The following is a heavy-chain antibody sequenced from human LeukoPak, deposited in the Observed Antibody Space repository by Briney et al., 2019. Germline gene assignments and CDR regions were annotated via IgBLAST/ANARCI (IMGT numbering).Heavy chain of an antibody. CDR3: ARVEMATGGYYFGY. Sequence: ASVKVSCKASGYTFTGYYMHWVRQAPGQGLEWMGWINPNSGGTNYAQKFQGRVTMTRDTSISTAYMELSSLRSEDTAVYYCARVEMATGGYYFGYWGQGTLVTVSS. J-gene: IGHJ4*02. V-gene: IGHV1-2*02. CDR1: GYTFTGYY. CDR2: INPNSGGT. D-gene: IGHD5-24*01.